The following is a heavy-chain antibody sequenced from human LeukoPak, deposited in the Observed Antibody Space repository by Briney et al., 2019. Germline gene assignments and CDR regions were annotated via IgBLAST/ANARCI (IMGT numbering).Heavy chain of an antibody. CDR2: MNPNSGNT. CDR3: ARRYYDFWSGLDYYYYMDV. J-gene: IGHJ6*03. D-gene: IGHD3-3*01. V-gene: IGHV1-8*01. CDR1: GYTFTSYD. Sequence: GASVKVSCKASGYTFTSYDINWVRQATGQGLEWMGWMNPNSGNTGHAQKFQGRVTMTRNTSISTAYMELSSLRSEDTAVYYCARRYYDFWSGLDYYYYMDVWGKGTTVTVSS.